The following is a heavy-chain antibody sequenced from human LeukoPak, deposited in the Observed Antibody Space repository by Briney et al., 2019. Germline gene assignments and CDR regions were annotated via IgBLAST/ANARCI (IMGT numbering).Heavy chain of an antibody. J-gene: IGHJ4*02. D-gene: IGHD5-12*01. Sequence: GGSLRLSCAASGFTFNSYAFHRVRQAPGKGLEWVAVVSYGGSNKYYADSVKGRFTISRDDSKNTVYLQMDRLRPEDTAVYYCARDQLAFSGYDTLFDYWGQGALVSVSS. CDR3: ARDQLAFSGYDTLFDY. CDR1: GFTFNSYA. CDR2: VSYGGSNK. V-gene: IGHV3-30*04.